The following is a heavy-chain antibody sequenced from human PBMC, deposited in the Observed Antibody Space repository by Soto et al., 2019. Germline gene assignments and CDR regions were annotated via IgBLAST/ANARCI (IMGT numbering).Heavy chain of an antibody. V-gene: IGHV4-30-4*01. CDR3: ARDPVYYDSSGYRYFDY. J-gene: IGHJ4*02. CDR1: GGSISSGDYY. Sequence: PSETLSLTCTVSGGSISSGDYYWSWIRQPPGKGLEWIGYIYYSGSTYYNPSLKSRVTISVDTSKNQFSLKLSSVTAADTAVYYCARDPVYYDSSGYRYFDYWGQGTLVTVS. D-gene: IGHD3-22*01. CDR2: IYYSGST.